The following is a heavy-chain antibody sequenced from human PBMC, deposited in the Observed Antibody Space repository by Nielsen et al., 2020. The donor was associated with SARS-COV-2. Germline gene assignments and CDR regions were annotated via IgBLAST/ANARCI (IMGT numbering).Heavy chain of an antibody. J-gene: IGHJ4*02. CDR3: VVPCTSTTCRSKPFDY. Sequence: WIRQPPGKGLEWVGRVRTKTKSYATDYVASVKDRFTISRDDSKASIYLQMNTLQTEDTAVYYCVVPCTSTTCRSKPFDYWGQGTLVTVSS. V-gene: IGHV3-72*01. CDR2: VRTKTKSYAT. D-gene: IGHD1-26*01.